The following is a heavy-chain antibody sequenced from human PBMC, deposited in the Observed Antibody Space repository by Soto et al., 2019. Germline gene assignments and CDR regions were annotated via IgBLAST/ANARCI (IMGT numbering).Heavy chain of an antibody. CDR3: ARHRCGSYCPFDY. J-gene: IGHJ4*02. V-gene: IGHV4-30-4*01. D-gene: IGHD1-26*01. Sequence: PSETLSLTCTVSGGSIRSGDYYWSWIRQPPGKGLESIGYIYYSGSTYYNPSLKSRVTISVDTSKNQFSLKLSSVTAADTAVYYCARHRCGSYCPFDYWGQGTLVTVSS. CDR1: GGSIRSGDYY. CDR2: IYYSGST.